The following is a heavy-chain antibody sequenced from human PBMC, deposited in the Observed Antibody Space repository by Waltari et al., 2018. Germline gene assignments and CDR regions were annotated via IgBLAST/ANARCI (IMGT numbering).Heavy chain of an antibody. CDR3: TTESRQWLAPEPYDIDH. CDR2: LSYDGSNK. D-gene: IGHD6-19*01. Sequence: QVQLVESGGGVVQPGRSLRLSCAASGFIFSTYAMHWVRQAPGKGREWVAVLSYDGSNKYYADSLKGRFTISRYNSNNTLYLQTNTLTTEDPAVYLWTTESRQWLAPEPYDIDHWSLGTLITVTS. J-gene: IGHJ4*01. V-gene: IGHV3-30*04. CDR1: GFIFSTYA.